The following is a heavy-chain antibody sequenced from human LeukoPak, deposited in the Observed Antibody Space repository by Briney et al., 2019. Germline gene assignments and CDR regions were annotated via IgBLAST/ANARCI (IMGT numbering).Heavy chain of an antibody. CDR2: ISGSGNDI. CDR3: GTHAGRTGSDD. J-gene: IGHJ4*02. D-gene: IGHD3/OR15-3a*01. CDR1: GFIFSGYY. Sequence: GGSLRLSCATSGFIFSGYYMSWIRQAPGKGLEWVPYISGSGNDISYADSVKGRFTISRDNAKGSLYLQMNSLRAADTAVYYCGTHAGRTGSDDWGQGTLVTVSS. V-gene: IGHV3-11*01.